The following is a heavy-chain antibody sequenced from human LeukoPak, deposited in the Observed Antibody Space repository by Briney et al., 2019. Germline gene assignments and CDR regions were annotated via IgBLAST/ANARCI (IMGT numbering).Heavy chain of an antibody. CDR2: INHSGST. J-gene: IGHJ4*02. V-gene: IGHV4-34*01. CDR1: GGSFSGYY. Sequence: PSETLSLTCAVYGGSFSGYYWSWIRQPPGKGLEWIGEINHSGSTNYNPSLKTRVTISVDTSKNQFSLKLSSVTAAHTAVYYGARRDDPRNESDYHDYFDYWGRGTLVTVSS. D-gene: IGHD3-10*01. CDR3: ARRDDPRNESDYHDYFDY.